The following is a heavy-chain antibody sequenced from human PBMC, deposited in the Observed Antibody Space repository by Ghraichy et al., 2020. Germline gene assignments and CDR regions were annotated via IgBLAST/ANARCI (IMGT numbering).Heavy chain of an antibody. Sequence: GESLNISCIASGFTFSSYGMHWVRQAPGKGLEWVAAIWYDGSKKDYADSVKGRFTISRDNSRNTLYLETNSLRVEDTAVYYCARGSPRAHCGDDCDLLFDSWGQGTLVTVSS. V-gene: IGHV3-33*01. J-gene: IGHJ4*02. D-gene: IGHD2-21*02. CDR1: GFTFSSYG. CDR3: ARGSPRAHCGDDCDLLFDS. CDR2: IWYDGSKK.